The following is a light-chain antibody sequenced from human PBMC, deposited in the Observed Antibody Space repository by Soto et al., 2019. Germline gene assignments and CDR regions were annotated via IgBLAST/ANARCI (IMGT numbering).Light chain of an antibody. CDR1: HDISTW. Sequence: DIHMTQSPSTLSASAGDRVNITCRASHDISTWLAWYQQKPGKAPKLLIYKASSLESEVPSRFSGSGSGTEFTLTINSLQPDDFASYFCQQYNTYPFTFGQGTKLEIQ. V-gene: IGKV1-5*03. J-gene: IGKJ2*01. CDR2: KAS. CDR3: QQYNTYPFT.